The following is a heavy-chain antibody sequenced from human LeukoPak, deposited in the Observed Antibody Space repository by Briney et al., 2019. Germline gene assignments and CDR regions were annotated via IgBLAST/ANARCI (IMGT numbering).Heavy chain of an antibody. CDR2: VYPADSDT. J-gene: IGHJ4*02. CDR3: ARRLFGSGWYYFDY. V-gene: IGHV5-51*01. D-gene: IGHD6-19*01. CDR1: GYSFTNYW. Sequence: GESLMISCKGSGYSFTNYWIGWVRQMPGKGLEWMGIVYPADSDTRYSPSFQGQVTISADKSISTAYLQWSSLTASDTAMYYCARRLFGSGWYYFDYWGQGTLVTVSS.